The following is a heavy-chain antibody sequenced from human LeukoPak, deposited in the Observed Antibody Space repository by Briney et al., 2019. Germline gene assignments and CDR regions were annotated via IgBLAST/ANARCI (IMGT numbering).Heavy chain of an antibody. J-gene: IGHJ4*02. V-gene: IGHV3-21*01. CDR3: ARDFSGSYGSSFDY. CDR2: ISSSSYI. Sequence: GGSLRLSCAASGFTFSSYSMNWVRQAPGKGLEWVSSISSSSYIYYADSVKGRFTISRDNAKNSLYLQMNSLRAEDTAVYYCARDFSGSYGSSFDYWGQGTLVTVSS. CDR1: GFTFSSYS. D-gene: IGHD1-26*01.